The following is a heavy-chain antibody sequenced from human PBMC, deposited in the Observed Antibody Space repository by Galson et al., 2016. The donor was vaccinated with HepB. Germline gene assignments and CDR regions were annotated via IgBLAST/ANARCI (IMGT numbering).Heavy chain of an antibody. V-gene: IGHV3-30*18. CDR1: GFTFSKYA. Sequence: SLRLSCAASGFTFSKYAMHWVRQTPGKGLEWVAIISYGGSNQYYADSVKGRFTISRDNSQNALYLQMNSLRAEDTALYYCAKSYYEPREMPDYWGQGTLVTVSS. CDR2: ISYGGSNQ. D-gene: IGHD3-22*01. CDR3: AKSYYEPREMPDY. J-gene: IGHJ4*02.